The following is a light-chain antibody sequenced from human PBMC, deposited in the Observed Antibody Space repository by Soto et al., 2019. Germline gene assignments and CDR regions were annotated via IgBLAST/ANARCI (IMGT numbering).Light chain of an antibody. Sequence: ALRMTQSTSSLSASTGDSVTITCRASQGISSYLAWYQQRPGKAPDLLIYAASTLESGVPSRFSGSGSGTEFNLTISNLQPEDFVTYYCQQYNSYATFGQGTKVDI. V-gene: IGKV1-8*01. J-gene: IGKJ1*01. CDR3: QQYNSYAT. CDR2: AAS. CDR1: QGISSY.